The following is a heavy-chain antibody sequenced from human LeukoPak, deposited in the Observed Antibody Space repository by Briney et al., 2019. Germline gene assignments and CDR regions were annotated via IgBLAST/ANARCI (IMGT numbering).Heavy chain of an antibody. D-gene: IGHD3-10*01. V-gene: IGHV4-39*01. CDR2: IYYSGST. J-gene: IGHJ5*02. Sequence: PSETLSLTCTVSGGSISRSTGYWGWIRQPPGKGLEWVGSIYYSGSTSYNPSLKSRVTISVDTSKNQFYLRLSSVTAADTAVYYCARQTAMLRGGSNWFDHWGQGTLVTVSS. CDR1: GGSISRSTGY. CDR3: ARQTAMLRGGSNWFDH.